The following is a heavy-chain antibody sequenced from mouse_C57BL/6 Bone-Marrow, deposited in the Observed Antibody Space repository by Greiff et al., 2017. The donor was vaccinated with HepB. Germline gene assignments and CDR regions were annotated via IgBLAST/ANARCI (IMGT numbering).Heavy chain of an antibody. Sequence: EVHLVESGGGLVKPGGSLKLSCAASGFTFSDYGMHWVRQAPEKGLEWVAYISSGSSTNYYADTVKGRFTLSRDNAKNTLFLQMTSLRSEDTAMYYCAMYDYDDPLFDYWGQGTTLTVSS. CDR3: AMYDYDDPLFDY. J-gene: IGHJ2*01. CDR2: ISSGSSTN. D-gene: IGHD2-4*01. V-gene: IGHV5-17*01. CDR1: GFTFSDYG.